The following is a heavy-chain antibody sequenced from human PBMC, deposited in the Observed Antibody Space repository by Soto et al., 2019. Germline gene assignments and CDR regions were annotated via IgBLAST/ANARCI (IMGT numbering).Heavy chain of an antibody. J-gene: IGHJ4*02. CDR1: GGSISSGNYY. D-gene: IGHD3-22*01. Sequence: SETLSLTCTVSGGSISSGNYYWSWIRQPPGKGLEWIGYIYFRGTTNYNPSLKSRVTMSADTSKNQFSLKLNSVTAADTAVYYCARMNYYDTSGYPFDYWGQGMMVTVSS. CDR3: ARMNYYDTSGYPFDY. CDR2: IYFRGTT. V-gene: IGHV4-61*01.